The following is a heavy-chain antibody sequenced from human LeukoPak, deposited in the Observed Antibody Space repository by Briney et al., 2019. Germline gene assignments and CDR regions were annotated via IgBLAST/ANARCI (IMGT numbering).Heavy chain of an antibody. V-gene: IGHV3-48*03. Sequence: GGSLRLSCAASGFTFSSYEMNWLRQAPGKGLEWVSYISSSGSTIYYADSVKGRFTISRDNAKNSLYLQMNSLRAEDTAVYYCARVEPGYSSSWYGVDYWGQGTLVTVSS. CDR3: ARVEPGYSSSWYGVDY. CDR2: ISSSGSTI. J-gene: IGHJ4*02. CDR1: GFTFSSYE. D-gene: IGHD6-13*01.